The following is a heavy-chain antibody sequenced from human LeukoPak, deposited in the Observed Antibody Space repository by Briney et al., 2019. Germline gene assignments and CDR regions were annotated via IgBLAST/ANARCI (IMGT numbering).Heavy chain of an antibody. CDR1: GGSISSSSYY. V-gene: IGHV4-39*07. CDR2: IYYSGST. D-gene: IGHD6-19*01. CDR3: AREEKYSSGWYTSD. J-gene: IGHJ4*02. Sequence: SETLSLTCTVSGGSISSSSYYWGWIRQPPGKGLEWIGSIYYSGSTYYNPSLKSRVTISVDTSKNQFSLKLSSVTAADTAVYYCAREEKYSSGWYTSDWGQGTLVTVSS.